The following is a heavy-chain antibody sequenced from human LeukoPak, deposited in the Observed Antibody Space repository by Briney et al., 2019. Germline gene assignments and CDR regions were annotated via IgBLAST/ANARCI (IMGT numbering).Heavy chain of an antibody. D-gene: IGHD2-2*02. J-gene: IGHJ6*03. V-gene: IGHV4-39*01. Sequence: PSETLSLTCTVSGGSISSSSYYWGWIRQSPGKGLEWIGSMYYSGSTYYKSSLKSRVTISVDTSKNQFSLKLSSVTAADTAVYYCARRGRLGYCSSTSCYTNLRGDYYYYYYMDVWGKGTTVTVSS. CDR3: ARRGRLGYCSSTSCYTNLRGDYYYYYYMDV. CDR1: GGSISSSSYY. CDR2: MYYSGST.